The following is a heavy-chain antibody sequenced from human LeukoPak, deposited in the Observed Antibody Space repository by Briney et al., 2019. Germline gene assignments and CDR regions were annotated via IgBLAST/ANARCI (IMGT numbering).Heavy chain of an antibody. Sequence: SETLSLTCTVSGGSISSGGYYWSWIRQHPGKGLEWIGYIYYSGSTYYNPSLESRVTISVDTSKNQFSLRLSSVTAADTAVYYCARIPRAAAGFPLFDYWGQGTLVTVSS. J-gene: IGHJ4*02. D-gene: IGHD6-13*01. CDR1: GGSISSGGYY. CDR3: ARIPRAAAGFPLFDY. V-gene: IGHV4-31*03. CDR2: IYYSGST.